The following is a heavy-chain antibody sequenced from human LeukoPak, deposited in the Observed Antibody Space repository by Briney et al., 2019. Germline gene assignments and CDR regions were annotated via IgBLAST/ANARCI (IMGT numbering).Heavy chain of an antibody. CDR2: IYYSGST. CDR1: GGSISSYY. J-gene: IGHJ3*02. V-gene: IGHV4-59*01. Sequence: SETLSLTCTVSGGSISSYYWSWIRQPPGKGLEWIEYIYYSGSTNYNPSLKSRVTISVDTSKNQFSLKLSSVTAADTAVYYCARAKRRDAFDIWGQGTMVTVSS. CDR3: ARAKRRDAFDI.